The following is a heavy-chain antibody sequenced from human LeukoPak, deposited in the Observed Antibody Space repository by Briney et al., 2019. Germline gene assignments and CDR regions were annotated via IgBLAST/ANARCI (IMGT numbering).Heavy chain of an antibody. CDR2: ISSDGSNK. CDR3: ARAAGTANIYYYYGMDV. D-gene: IGHD2-21*02. V-gene: IGHV3-30-3*01. CDR1: GFTFSTYA. Sequence: GGSLRLSCAASGFTFSTYAMHWVRQAPGKGLEWVAVISSDGSNKYYTDSVKGRFTMSRDNSKGTLFLQMNSLRAEDTAVYYCARAAGTANIYYYYGMDVWGQGTTVTVSS. J-gene: IGHJ6*02.